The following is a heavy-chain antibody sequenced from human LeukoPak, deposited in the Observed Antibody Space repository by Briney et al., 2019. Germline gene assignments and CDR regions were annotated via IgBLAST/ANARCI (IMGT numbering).Heavy chain of an antibody. CDR2: IYPGDSDI. CDR3: ARSIAAAGTEWDY. V-gene: IGHV5-51*01. J-gene: IGHJ4*02. CDR1: GYSFTSYW. D-gene: IGHD6-13*01. Sequence: GESLKISCQGSGYSFTSYWIGWVRQMPGKGLEWMGIIYPGDSDIRYSPSFQGQVTISADKSITTAYLQWSSLKASDTAMYYCARSIAAAGTEWDYWGQGTLVTVSS.